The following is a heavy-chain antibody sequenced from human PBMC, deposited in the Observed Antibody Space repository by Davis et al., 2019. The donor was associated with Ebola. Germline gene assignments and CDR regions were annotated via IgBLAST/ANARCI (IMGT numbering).Heavy chain of an antibody. CDR1: GFTFSTYW. CDR2: ISGSGDST. CDR3: ANNGNYDSSGYNGDYYFDY. Sequence: GESLKISCATSGFTFSTYWMSWVRQAPGKGLEWVSDISGSGDSTYYADSVKGRFTISRDNSKNTLYLQMNSLTGDDTAVYYCANNGNYDSSGYNGDYYFDYWGQGTLVTVSS. J-gene: IGHJ4*02. D-gene: IGHD3-22*01. V-gene: IGHV3-23*01.